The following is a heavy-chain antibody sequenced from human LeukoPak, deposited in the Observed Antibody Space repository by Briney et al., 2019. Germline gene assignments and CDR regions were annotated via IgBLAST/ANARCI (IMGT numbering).Heavy chain of an antibody. V-gene: IGHV4-59*11. J-gene: IGHJ3*02. CDR1: GGSISSHY. D-gene: IGHD4-17*01. CDR3: ARDLVTVTKGFDI. CDR2: ISYIGST. Sequence: SETLSLTCTVSGGSISSHYWSWIRQPPGKGLDWSGYISYIGSTNYNPSLKSRVTISIDTSKNQFSLQLTSVTAADTAVYYCARDLVTVTKGFDIWGQGTTVSVSS.